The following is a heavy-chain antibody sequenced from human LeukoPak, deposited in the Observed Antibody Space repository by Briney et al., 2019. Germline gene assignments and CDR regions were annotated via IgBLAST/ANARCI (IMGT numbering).Heavy chain of an antibody. CDR1: GVTFSSAS. J-gene: IGHJ4*02. CDR3: ARVRSSGWFDY. D-gene: IGHD6-25*01. CDR2: ISSDGTIT. Sequence: PVGSLRLSCSASGVTFSSASMHWVPRAPGKGLGCVSRISSDGTITNSAESVKGRFTISRDNAKNTLYLQMNSLRDEDTAVYFCARVRSSGWFDYWGQGTLVAVSS. V-gene: IGHV3-74*01.